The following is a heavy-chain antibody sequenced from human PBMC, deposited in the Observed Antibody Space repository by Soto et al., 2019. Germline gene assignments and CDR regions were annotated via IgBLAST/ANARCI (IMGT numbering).Heavy chain of an antibody. CDR3: ARGYDFWSGGTDGMDV. D-gene: IGHD3-3*01. CDR2: IWYDGSNK. J-gene: IGHJ6*02. V-gene: IGHV3-33*01. Sequence: GGSLRLSCAASGFTFSSYGMHWVRQAPGKGLEWVAVIWYDGSNKYYADSVKGRFTISRDNSKNTLYLQMNSLRAEDTAVYYCARGYDFWSGGTDGMDVWGQGTTVTVSS. CDR1: GFTFSSYG.